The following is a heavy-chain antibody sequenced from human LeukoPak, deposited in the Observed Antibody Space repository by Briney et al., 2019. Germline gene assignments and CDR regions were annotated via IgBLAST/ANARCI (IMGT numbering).Heavy chain of an antibody. J-gene: IGHJ3*02. D-gene: IGHD2-15*01. CDR2: IVVGSGNT. CDR1: GFTFTSSA. CDR3: AAVPRYCSGGSCYFLSGAFDI. V-gene: IGHV1-58*02. Sequence: GASVKVSCKASGFTFTSSAMQWVRQARGQRLEWIGWIVVGSGNTNYAQKFQERVTITRDISTSTAYMELSSLRSEDTAVYYCAAVPRYCSGGSCYFLSGAFDIWGQGTMVTVSS.